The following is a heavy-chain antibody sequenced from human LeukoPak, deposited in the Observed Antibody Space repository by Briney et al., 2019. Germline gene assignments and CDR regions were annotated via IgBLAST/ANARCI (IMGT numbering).Heavy chain of an antibody. J-gene: IGHJ4*02. V-gene: IGHV4-4*07. CDR3: ARDLGGYCSGWSNGPYYCDY. CDR2: IYTSGST. CDR1: GGPISSYY. Sequence: SETLSLTCTVSGGPISSYYWSWIRQPAGKGLERIGRIYTSGSTNYNPSLKSRVTISVDKSKDQFSLKLSSVTAADTAVYYCARDLGGYCSGWSNGPYYCDYWGQGTLLTVSS. D-gene: IGHD6-19*01.